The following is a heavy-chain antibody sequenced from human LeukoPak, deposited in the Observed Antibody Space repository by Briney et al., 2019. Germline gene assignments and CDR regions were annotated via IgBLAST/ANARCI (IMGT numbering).Heavy chain of an antibody. Sequence: PSETLSLTCTVSGYSISSGYYWGWIRQPPGKGLEWIGSIYHSGGTYYNPSLKSRVTISVDTSKNQFSLKLSSVTAADTAVYYCARGPNYYDSSGYYYVDYWGQGTLVTVSS. CDR2: IYHSGGT. CDR3: ARGPNYYDSSGYYYVDY. D-gene: IGHD3-22*01. V-gene: IGHV4-38-2*02. CDR1: GYSISSGYY. J-gene: IGHJ4*02.